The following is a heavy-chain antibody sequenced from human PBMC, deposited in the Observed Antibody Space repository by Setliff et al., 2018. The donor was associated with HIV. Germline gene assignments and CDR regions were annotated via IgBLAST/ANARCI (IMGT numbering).Heavy chain of an antibody. Sequence: GGSLRLSCAASGFTFSSYAMSWVRQAPGKGLEWVSTISGSGGSTYYADSVKGRFTISRDNSKNTPYLQMNSLRAEDTAVYYCAKDRRGITGTKSCAWFDPWGQGTLVTVSS. V-gene: IGHV3-23*01. D-gene: IGHD1-7*01. CDR3: AKDRRGITGTKSCAWFDP. J-gene: IGHJ5*02. CDR2: ISGSGGST. CDR1: GFTFSSYA.